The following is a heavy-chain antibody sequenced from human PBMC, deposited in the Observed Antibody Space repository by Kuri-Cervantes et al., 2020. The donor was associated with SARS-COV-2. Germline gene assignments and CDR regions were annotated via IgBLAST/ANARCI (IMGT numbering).Heavy chain of an antibody. J-gene: IGHJ6*03. CDR2: IYPGDSDT. CDR3: ARRAYGEEVDYYYMDV. CDR1: GYTFTNYW. V-gene: IGHV5-51*01. D-gene: IGHD4-17*01. Sequence: GESLKISCKGSGYTFTNYWIGWVRQMPGKGLEWMGIIYPGDSDTRYSPSFQGQVTISADKSINTAFLQWSSLKAPDTAIYYCARRAYGEEVDYYYMDVWGKGTTVTVSS.